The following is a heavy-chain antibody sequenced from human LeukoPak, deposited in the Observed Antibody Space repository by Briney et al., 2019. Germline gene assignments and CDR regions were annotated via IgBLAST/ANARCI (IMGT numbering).Heavy chain of an antibody. V-gene: IGHV1-2*06. D-gene: IGHD6-13*01. CDR2: ISPNSGGI. J-gene: IGHJ6*02. Sequence: ASVKVSCKASGYTFAGYYMHWMRQAPGQGLEWMGRISPNSGGINYAQKFQGRVTMTRDTSIGTAYMELSRLRSDDTAVYYCASVASSSWELYYYYYYGMDVWGQGTTVTVSS. CDR1: GYTFAGYY. CDR3: ASVASSSWELYYYYYYGMDV.